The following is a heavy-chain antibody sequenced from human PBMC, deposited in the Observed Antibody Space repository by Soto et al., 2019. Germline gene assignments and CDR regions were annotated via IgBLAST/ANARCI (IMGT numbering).Heavy chain of an antibody. D-gene: IGHD6-13*01. J-gene: IGHJ4*02. V-gene: IGHV4-59*08. Sequence: SETLSLTCTVSGGSISSYYWSWIRQPPGKGLEWIGYIYYSGSTNYNPSLKSRVTISVDTPKNQFSLKLSSVTAADTAVYYCARLDSSSWTFDYWGQGTLVTVSS. CDR3: ARLDSSSWTFDY. CDR1: GGSISSYY. CDR2: IYYSGST.